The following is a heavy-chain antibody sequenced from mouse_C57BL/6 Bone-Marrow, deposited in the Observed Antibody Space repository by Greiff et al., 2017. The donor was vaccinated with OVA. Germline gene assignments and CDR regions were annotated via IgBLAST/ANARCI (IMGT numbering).Heavy chain of an antibody. J-gene: IGHJ2*01. CDR3: ARAWPGYFDY. Sequence: VQLQQSGPELVKPGASVKLSCKASGYTFTSYWMHWVKQRPGQGLEWIGEIDPSDSYTNYNQKFKGKSTLTVDKSSSTAYMQLSSLTSEDSAVYYCARAWPGYFDYWGQGTTLTVSS. CDR1: GYTFTSYW. V-gene: IGHV1-69*01. CDR2: IDPSDSYT.